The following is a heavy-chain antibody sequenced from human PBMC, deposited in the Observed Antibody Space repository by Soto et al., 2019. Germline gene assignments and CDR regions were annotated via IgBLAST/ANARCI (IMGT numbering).Heavy chain of an antibody. Sequence: PGGSLRLSCAASGFTFSNAWMSWVRQAPGKGLEWVGRIKSKTDGGTTDYAAPVKGRFTISRDDSKNTLYLQMNSLKTEDTAVYYCTTTGYDYIWGSYRPYYFDYWGQGTLVTVSS. V-gene: IGHV3-15*01. CDR3: TTTGYDYIWGSYRPYYFDY. J-gene: IGHJ4*02. D-gene: IGHD3-16*02. CDR1: GFTFSNAW. CDR2: IKSKTDGGTT.